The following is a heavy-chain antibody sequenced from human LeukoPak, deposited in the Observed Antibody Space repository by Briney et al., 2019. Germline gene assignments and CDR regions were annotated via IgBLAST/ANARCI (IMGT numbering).Heavy chain of an antibody. CDR2: INPRGST. D-gene: IGHD3-22*01. CDR3: ARRRLGYYFDD. V-gene: IGHV4-34*01. J-gene: IGHJ4*02. CDR1: GGSFSGYY. Sequence: SETLSLTCGVYGGSFSGYYWSWIRQPPGRELEWIGEINPRGSTNYNPSLKSRVTLSADTSKNQFSLTLNSVTAADTAVYYCARRRLGYYFDDWGQGTLVTVSS.